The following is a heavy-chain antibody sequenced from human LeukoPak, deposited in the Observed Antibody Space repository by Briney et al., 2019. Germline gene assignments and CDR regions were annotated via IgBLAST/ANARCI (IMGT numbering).Heavy chain of an antibody. CDR3: ARDRYADAFDI. D-gene: IGHD2-2*01. CDR1: GFTFSSYS. Sequence: GGSLRLSCAASGFTFSSYSMNRVRQAPGEGLEWVSYISSLSGTRYYADSVKGRFTISRDNAKNTLYLQMNSLRAEDTAVYYCARDRYADAFDIWGQGTMVTVSS. J-gene: IGHJ3*02. V-gene: IGHV3-48*04. CDR2: ISSLSGTR.